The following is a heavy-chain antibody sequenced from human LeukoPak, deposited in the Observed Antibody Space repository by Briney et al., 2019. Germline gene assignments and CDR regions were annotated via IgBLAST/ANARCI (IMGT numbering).Heavy chain of an antibody. V-gene: IGHV3-74*01. CDR3: ARDRSLITMVRGVIITRTPDNWFDP. CDR2: INSDGSST. J-gene: IGHJ5*02. CDR1: GFTFSSYW. Sequence: PGGSLRLSCAASGFTFSSYWMHWVRQAPGKGLVWVSRINSDGSSTSYADSVKGRFTISRDNAKNTLYLQMNSLRAEDTAVYYCARDRSLITMVRGVIITRTPDNWFDPWGQGTLVTVSP. D-gene: IGHD3-10*01.